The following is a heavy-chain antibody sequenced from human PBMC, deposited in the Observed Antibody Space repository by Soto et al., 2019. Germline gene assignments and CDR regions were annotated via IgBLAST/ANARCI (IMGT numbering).Heavy chain of an antibody. CDR2: MNPNSGNT. CDR1: GYTFTSYD. D-gene: IGHD3-16*02. Sequence: GASVKVSCKASGYTFTSYDINWVRQATGQGLEWMGWMNPNSGNTGYAQKFQGRVTMTRNTSISTAYMELSSLRSEDTAVYYCGRRPSYTRYYYYYATDVCSNGTTVTFSS. CDR3: GRRPSYTRYYYYYATDV. V-gene: IGHV1-8*01. J-gene: IGHJ6*04.